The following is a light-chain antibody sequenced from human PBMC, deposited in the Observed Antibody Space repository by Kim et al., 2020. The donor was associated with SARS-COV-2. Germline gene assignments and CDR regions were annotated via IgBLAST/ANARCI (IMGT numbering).Light chain of an antibody. Sequence: VSPGERATLPGRASQSVSSNLAWYQQKPGQAPRLLIYGASTRATCIPARFSSSGSGTEFTLTISSLQSEDFAVYYCQQYNNWPQSFGQGTKVEIK. CDR3: QQYNNWPQS. CDR1: QSVSSN. J-gene: IGKJ1*01. V-gene: IGKV3-15*01. CDR2: GAS.